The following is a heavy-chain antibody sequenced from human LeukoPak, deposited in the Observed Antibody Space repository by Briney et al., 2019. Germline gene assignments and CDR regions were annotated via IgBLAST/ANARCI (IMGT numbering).Heavy chain of an antibody. CDR2: IYSGGST. D-gene: IGHD2-2*01. Sequence: GGSLRLSCAASGFTFSSYWMTWVRQAPGKGLEWVSVIYSGGSTYYADSVKGRFTISRDNSKNTLYLQMNSLRAEDTAVYYCARGGIMSCSSTSCYLFDYWGQGTLVTVSS. V-gene: IGHV3-53*01. J-gene: IGHJ4*02. CDR3: ARGGIMSCSSTSCYLFDY. CDR1: GFTFSSYW.